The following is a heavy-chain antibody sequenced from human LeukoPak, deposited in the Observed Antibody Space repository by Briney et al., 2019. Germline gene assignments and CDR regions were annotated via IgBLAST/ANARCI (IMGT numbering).Heavy chain of an antibody. J-gene: IGHJ4*02. Sequence: PGGSLRLSCADSGFTFSSYWMSWVRQAPGKGLEWVANIKQDGSEKYYVDSVKGRFTISRDNAKNSLYLQMNSLRAEDTAVYYCARSISIFGVATDYWGQGTLVTVSS. CDR3: ARSISIFGVATDY. V-gene: IGHV3-7*01. CDR1: GFTFSSYW. D-gene: IGHD3-3*01. CDR2: IKQDGSEK.